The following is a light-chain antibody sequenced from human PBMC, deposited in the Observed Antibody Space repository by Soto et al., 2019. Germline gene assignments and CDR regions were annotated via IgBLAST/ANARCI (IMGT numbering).Light chain of an antibody. CDR3: QQTYNFPLA. J-gene: IGKJ4*01. V-gene: IGKV1-12*01. CDR2: AAS. CDR1: QAISNW. Sequence: DIQMTQSPSSVSASVGDRVTITCRASQAISNWLAWYQQKPGKAPNILIYAASTLQSGVPSRFSASGSGTDFTLTISSLQPEDFATYFCQQTYNFPLAFGGGTKVEIK.